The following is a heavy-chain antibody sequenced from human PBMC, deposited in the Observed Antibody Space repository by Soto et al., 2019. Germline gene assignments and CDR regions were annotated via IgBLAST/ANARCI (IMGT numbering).Heavy chain of an antibody. Sequence: SETLSLTCSVSGGSVSSGRYSWSWIRQPPGKGLEWIGYISYSGGTNSNPSLESRVTISVDTSKNQFSLQLTSVTAADTGLYFCARSPRHSVVTTYCFDYWGRGTLVTVSS. CDR3: ARSPRHSVVTTYCFDY. D-gene: IGHD2-15*01. J-gene: IGHJ4*02. CDR2: ISYSGGT. V-gene: IGHV4-61*01. CDR1: GGSVSSGRYS.